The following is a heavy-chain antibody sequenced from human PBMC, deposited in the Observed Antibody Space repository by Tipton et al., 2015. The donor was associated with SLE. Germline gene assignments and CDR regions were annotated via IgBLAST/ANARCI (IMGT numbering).Heavy chain of an antibody. CDR1: GYTFTGYY. D-gene: IGHD3-3*01. J-gene: IGHJ1*01. CDR3: AGGQGRTRFFPH. Sequence: QLVQSGAEVKKPGASVKVSCKASGYTFTGYYMHWVRQAPGQGLEWMGWISAYNGNTNYAQKLQGRVTMTTDTSTRTAYMELGSPGSGDTAVYFLAGGQGRTRFFPHWGQGPLVTVSS. CDR2: ISAYNGNT. V-gene: IGHV1-18*04.